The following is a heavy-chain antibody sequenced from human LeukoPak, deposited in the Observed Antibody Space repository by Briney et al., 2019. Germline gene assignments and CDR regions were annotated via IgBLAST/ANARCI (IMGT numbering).Heavy chain of an antibody. CDR2: INPSGGST. J-gene: IGHJ5*02. V-gene: IGHV1-46*01. CDR3: ARDRCSGGSCYLLYP. CDR1: GYTFTSYY. Sequence: ASVKVSRKASGYTFTSYYMHWVRQAPGQGLEWMGIINPSGGSTSYAQKFQGRVTITRDTSASTAYMELSSLRSEDTAVYYCARDRCSGGSCYLLYPWGQGTLVTVSS. D-gene: IGHD2-15*01.